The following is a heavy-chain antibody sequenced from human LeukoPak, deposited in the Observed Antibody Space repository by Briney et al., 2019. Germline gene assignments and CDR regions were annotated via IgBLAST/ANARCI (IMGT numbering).Heavy chain of an antibody. D-gene: IGHD6-13*01. V-gene: IGHV3-30*02. CDR2: IWYDGSNK. Sequence: GGSLRLSCAASGFTFSSYGMHWVRQAPGKGLEWVAVIWYDGSNKYYADSVKGRFTISRDNSKNTVYLQMNSLRGEDTAVYYCAKSGIAAAGQRGYFDYWGQGTLVTVSS. CDR1: GFTFSSYG. CDR3: AKSGIAAAGQRGYFDY. J-gene: IGHJ4*02.